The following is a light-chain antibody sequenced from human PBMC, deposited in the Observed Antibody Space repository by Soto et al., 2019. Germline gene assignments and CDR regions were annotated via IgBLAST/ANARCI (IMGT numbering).Light chain of an antibody. CDR2: DVS. V-gene: IGKV3-15*01. CDR1: QSVSSY. J-gene: IGKJ1*01. Sequence: EIVLTQSPATLSLSPGERATLSCRASQSVSSYLAWYQQKPGQAPSLLIYDVSHRATGIPARFSGSGSGTEFTLTISSLQSEDFAVYYCQQYNNWPWTFGQGTKVDIK. CDR3: QQYNNWPWT.